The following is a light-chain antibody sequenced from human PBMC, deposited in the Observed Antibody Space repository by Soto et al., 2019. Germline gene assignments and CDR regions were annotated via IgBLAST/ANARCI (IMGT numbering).Light chain of an antibody. Sequence: QTVVTQEPSFSVSPGGTVTLTCGLSSGSVSTNLHPSWYQQTPGQAPRTLIYNTNSRSSGVPDRFSGSILGNKAALTITGAQADDECDYYCVLYMGSGISVFGGGTQLTVL. CDR2: NTN. CDR1: SGSVSTNLH. J-gene: IGLJ2*01. CDR3: VLYMGSGISV. V-gene: IGLV8-61*01.